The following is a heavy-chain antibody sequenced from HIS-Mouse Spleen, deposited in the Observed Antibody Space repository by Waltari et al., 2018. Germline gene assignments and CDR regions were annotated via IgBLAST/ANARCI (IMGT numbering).Heavy chain of an antibody. V-gene: IGHV4-39*07. CDR2: IYYSGST. Sequence: QLQLQESGPGLVKPSETLSLTCTVAGGSISSSRYYWGRIRQPPGKGLEWIGSIYYSGSTYYNPSLKSRVTISVDTSKNQFSLKLSSVTAADTAVYYCAREFGLLPPISSRDYDAFDIWGQGTMVTVSS. CDR3: AREFGLLPPISSRDYDAFDI. CDR1: GGSISSSRYY. D-gene: IGHD3-10*01. J-gene: IGHJ3*02.